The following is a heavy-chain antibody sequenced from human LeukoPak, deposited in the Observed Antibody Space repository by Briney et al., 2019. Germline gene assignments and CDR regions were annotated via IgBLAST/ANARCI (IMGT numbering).Heavy chain of an antibody. Sequence: SQTLSLTCTVSGGSISSGSYYWSWIRQPAGKGLEWIGRNYTSGSTNYNPSLKSRVTISVDTSKNQFSLKLSSVTAADTAVYYCARDGGLLWFGELFSWFDPWGQGTLVTVSS. J-gene: IGHJ5*02. D-gene: IGHD3-10*01. V-gene: IGHV4-61*02. CDR2: NYTSGST. CDR3: ARDGGLLWFGELFSWFDP. CDR1: GGSISSGSYY.